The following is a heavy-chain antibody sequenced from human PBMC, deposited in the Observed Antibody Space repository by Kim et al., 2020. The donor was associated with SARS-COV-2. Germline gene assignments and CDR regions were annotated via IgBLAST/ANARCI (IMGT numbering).Heavy chain of an antibody. V-gene: IGHV1-8*01. Sequence: ASVKVSCKASGYTFTSYDINWVRQATGQGLEWMGWMNPNSGNTGYAQKFQGRVTMTRNTSISTAYMELSSLRSEDTAVYYCARAISYYYDSSGYYYSQYYFDYWGQGTLVTVSS. CDR2: MNPNSGNT. CDR1: GYTFTSYD. D-gene: IGHD3-22*01. J-gene: IGHJ4*02. CDR3: ARAISYYYDSSGYYYSQYYFDY.